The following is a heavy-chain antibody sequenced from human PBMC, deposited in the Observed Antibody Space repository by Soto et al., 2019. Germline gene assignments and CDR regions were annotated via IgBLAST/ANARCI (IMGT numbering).Heavy chain of an antibody. V-gene: IGHV3-53*01. CDR1: VFTVSSNY. CDR3: ATFIVGATM. J-gene: IGHJ4*02. CDR2: IYSGGST. D-gene: IGHD1-26*01. Sequence: EVQLVESGGGLIQRGGSMRLSCAVSVFTVSSNYMSWVRQAPGKGLEWVSLIYSGGSTYYADSVKGRFTISRDNSKNTLYLQMNSLRAEDTAVYHCATFIVGATMWGPGTLVTVSS.